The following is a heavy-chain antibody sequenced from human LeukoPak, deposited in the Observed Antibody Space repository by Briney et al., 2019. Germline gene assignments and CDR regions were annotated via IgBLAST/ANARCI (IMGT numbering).Heavy chain of an antibody. Sequence: PSETLSLTCAVYGGSFSGYYWSWIRQPPGKGLEWIGEINHSGSTNYNPSLKGRVTISVDTSKNQFSLKLSSVTAADTAVYYCARVEDDAFDIWGQGTMVTVSS. V-gene: IGHV4-34*01. CDR3: ARVEDDAFDI. CDR2: INHSGST. CDR1: GGSFSGYY. J-gene: IGHJ3*02.